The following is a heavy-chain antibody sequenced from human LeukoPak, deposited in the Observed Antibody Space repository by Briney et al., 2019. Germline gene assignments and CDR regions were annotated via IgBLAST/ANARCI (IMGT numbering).Heavy chain of an antibody. V-gene: IGHV4-34*01. CDR3: ARGLFPISSSWYY. J-gene: IGHJ4*02. D-gene: IGHD6-13*01. Sequence: SETLSLTCAVYGGSFSGYYWSWIRQPPGKGLEWIGEINHSGSTNYNPSLKSRVTISVDTSKNQCSLKLSSVTAADTAVYYCARGLFPISSSWYYWGQGTLVTVSS. CDR2: INHSGST. CDR1: GGSFSGYY.